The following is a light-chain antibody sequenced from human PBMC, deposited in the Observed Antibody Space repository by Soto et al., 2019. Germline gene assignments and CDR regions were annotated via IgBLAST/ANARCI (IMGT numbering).Light chain of an antibody. Sequence: EIVLTQSPATLSLSPGERATLSCWASQSVGRSLAWYQQKPGQAPRLLIYAASSRATGIPDRFSGSGSGTDFTLTIRRLEPEDFAVYYCQQSGSSPFTFGPGTRVDIK. CDR3: QQSGSSPFT. CDR1: QSVGRS. CDR2: AAS. J-gene: IGKJ3*01. V-gene: IGKV3-20*01.